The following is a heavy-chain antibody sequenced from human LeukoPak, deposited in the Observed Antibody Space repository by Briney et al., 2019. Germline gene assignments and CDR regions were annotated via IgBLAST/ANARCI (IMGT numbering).Heavy chain of an antibody. CDR1: GFXFRSHG. Sequence: GGSLSLSCAASGFXFRSHGIHWVRQAPGKGLEWMAVIYNAGSDTYHADSVKGRFTVSRDNSKNTLYLQMNSLRAEDTAVYYCARDSGSRWFVPIDYCGQGTLVIVSS. D-gene: IGHD6-13*01. CDR3: ARDSGSRWFVPIDY. V-gene: IGHV3-33*01. J-gene: IGHJ4*02. CDR2: IYNAGSDT.